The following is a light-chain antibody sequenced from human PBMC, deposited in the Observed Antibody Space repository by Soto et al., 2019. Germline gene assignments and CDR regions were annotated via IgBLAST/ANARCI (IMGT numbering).Light chain of an antibody. V-gene: IGKV3-11*01. CDR2: GAS. CDR1: QSVSSY. CDR3: QQRGNWPPYT. J-gene: IGKJ2*01. Sequence: EIVLTQSPATLSLSPGEIATLFCRASQSVSSYLAWYQQKPGQAPRLLIYGASNRATGIPARLSRSGSGTDFTLTISSLEPEDFAVYYCQQRGNWPPYTFGQGTKLEIK.